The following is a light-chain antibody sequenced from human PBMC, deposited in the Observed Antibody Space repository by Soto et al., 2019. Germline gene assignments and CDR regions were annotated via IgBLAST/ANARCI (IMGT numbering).Light chain of an antibody. CDR1: QTISGW. J-gene: IGKJ1*01. V-gene: IGKV1-5*01. Sequence: DIQMTQSPSTLSASVGDTVTITCRASQTISGWLAWYQQRPVKAPNLLIFDASTLESGVPSRFSGSGSGTTFTLTISSLQADDFATYYCLQYNGYYRTFGQGTKVEIK. CDR3: LQYNGYYRT. CDR2: DAS.